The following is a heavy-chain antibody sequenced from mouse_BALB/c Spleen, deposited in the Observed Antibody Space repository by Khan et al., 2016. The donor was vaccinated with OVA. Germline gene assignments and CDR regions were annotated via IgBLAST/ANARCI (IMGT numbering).Heavy chain of an antibody. V-gene: IGHV5-17*02. CDR2: ISSGSSSI. CDR1: GFTFSRFG. Sequence: EVQLQESGGGLVQPGGSRKLSCAASGFTFSRFGMHWVRQAPEKGLEWVAYISSGSSSIYYADTVKGRFTISRDNPKNTLFLKMTSLRSEDTAMYYCARDSNFDYGGQGTTLTVSS. J-gene: IGHJ2*01. CDR3: ARDSNFDY.